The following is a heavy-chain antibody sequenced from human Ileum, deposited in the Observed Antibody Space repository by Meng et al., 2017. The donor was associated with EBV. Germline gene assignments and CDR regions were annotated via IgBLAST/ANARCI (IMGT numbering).Heavy chain of an antibody. V-gene: IGHV3-11*01. Sequence: VQSGGAGVGLVKPGGSLRLSCVASGFTLGDYYMGWTRQAPGKGLELISYIDSGSTTINYADSVKGRFTISRDNAMNTLYLEMNYLRADDTAVYYCARENYGSDYWGQGTLVTVSS. CDR3: ARENYGSDY. J-gene: IGHJ4*02. CDR1: GFTLGDYY. CDR2: IDSGSTTI. D-gene: IGHD4-17*01.